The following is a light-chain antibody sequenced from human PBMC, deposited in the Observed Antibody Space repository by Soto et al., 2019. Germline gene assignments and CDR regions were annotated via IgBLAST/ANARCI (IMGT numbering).Light chain of an antibody. Sequence: EIVLTQSPGTLSLSPGERATLSCRASQTISSSYLAWYQQKPGQALRLVIYGISNRAPGIPDRFRGSGSGTDFTLSISRLEPEDFAVYYCQQYDDSSRTFGQGTKVEIK. CDR1: QTISSSY. J-gene: IGKJ1*01. CDR3: QQYDDSSRT. CDR2: GIS. V-gene: IGKV3-20*01.